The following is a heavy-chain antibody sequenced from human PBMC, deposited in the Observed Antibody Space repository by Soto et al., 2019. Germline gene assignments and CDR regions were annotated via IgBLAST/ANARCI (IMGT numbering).Heavy chain of an antibody. CDR2: IIPILGIA. CDR1: GGTFSSYT. V-gene: IGHV1-69*08. D-gene: IGHD3-10*01. Sequence: QVQLVQSGAEVKKPGSSVKVSCKASGGTFSSYTISWVRQAPGQGLEWMGRIIPILGIANYAQKFQGRVTITADKSTSTAYMELSSMRSEDTAAYYCARDEGLLGSGSYRGYWGQGTLVTVSS. CDR3: ARDEGLLGSGSYRGY. J-gene: IGHJ4*02.